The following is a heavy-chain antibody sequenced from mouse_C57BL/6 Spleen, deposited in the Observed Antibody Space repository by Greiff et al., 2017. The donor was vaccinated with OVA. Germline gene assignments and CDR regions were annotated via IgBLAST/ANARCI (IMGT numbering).Heavy chain of an antibody. J-gene: IGHJ3*01. Sequence: QVHVKQSGPELVKPGASVKISCKASGYAFSSSWMNWVKQRPGQGLEWIGRIYPGDGDTNYNGKFKGKATLTADKSSSTAYMPLSRLTSEESAVYFCARDYGSSRWFAYWGQGTLVTVSA. V-gene: IGHV1-82*01. D-gene: IGHD1-1*01. CDR1: GYAFSSSW. CDR3: ARDYGSSRWFAY. CDR2: IYPGDGDT.